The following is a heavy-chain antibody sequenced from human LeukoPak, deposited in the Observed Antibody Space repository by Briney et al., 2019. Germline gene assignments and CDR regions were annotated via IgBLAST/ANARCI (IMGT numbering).Heavy chain of an antibody. CDR1: GFTFTTYW. CDR2: ISGSGGST. V-gene: IGHV3-23*01. Sequence: TGGSLRLSCAASGFTFTTYWMSWVRQAPGKGLEWVSAISGSGGSTYYADSVKGRFTISRDNSKNTLYLRMNSLRAEDTAVYYCAKGRRFGELLSPNWFDPWGQGTLVTVSS. D-gene: IGHD3-10*01. J-gene: IGHJ5*02. CDR3: AKGRRFGELLSPNWFDP.